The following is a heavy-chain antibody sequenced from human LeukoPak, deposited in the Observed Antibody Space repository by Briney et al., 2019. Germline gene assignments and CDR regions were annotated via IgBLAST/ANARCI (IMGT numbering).Heavy chain of an antibody. V-gene: IGHV1-2*02. Sequence: ASLKVSCKASEYTFTGYKIHWVRHAPGQGPEWMGWINPNSGGTNYAQKFQGRVTVTRDTSISTVYMELNRLRSDDTAVYYCAIIAVATTSFWGQGTLVTVSS. CDR2: INPNSGGT. CDR1: EYTFTGYK. J-gene: IGHJ4*02. D-gene: IGHD6-19*01. CDR3: AIIAVATTSF.